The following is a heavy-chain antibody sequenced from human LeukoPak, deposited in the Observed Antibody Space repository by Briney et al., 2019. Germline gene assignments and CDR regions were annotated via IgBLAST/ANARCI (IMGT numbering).Heavy chain of an antibody. V-gene: IGHV1-18*01. CDR2: ISAYNGNT. Sequence: GASVKVSCKASGHTFTSYGISWVRQAPGQGLEWMGWISAYNGNTNYAQKLQGRVTMTTDTSTSTAYMELRSLRSDDTAVYYCARDSGSYLAPRWFDPWGQGTLVTVSS. D-gene: IGHD1-26*01. CDR1: GHTFTSYG. CDR3: ARDSGSYLAPRWFDP. J-gene: IGHJ5*02.